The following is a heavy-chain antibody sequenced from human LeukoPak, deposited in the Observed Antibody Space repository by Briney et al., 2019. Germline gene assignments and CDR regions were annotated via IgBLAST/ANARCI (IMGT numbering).Heavy chain of an antibody. CDR2: ISGRSGSI. Sequence: GGSLRLSCAASGFTFRNYAMSWVRQAPGKGLEWVSAISGRSGSIYYADSVKGRFTISRDNSRNTLYLQMNSLRVEDTAVYYCAKGSSWYDYCYMDVWGKGTTVTVSS. CDR1: GFTFRNYA. J-gene: IGHJ6*03. CDR3: AKGSSWYDYCYMDV. D-gene: IGHD6-13*01. V-gene: IGHV3-23*01.